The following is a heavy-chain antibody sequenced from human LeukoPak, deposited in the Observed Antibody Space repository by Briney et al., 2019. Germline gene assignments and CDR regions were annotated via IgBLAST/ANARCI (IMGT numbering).Heavy chain of an antibody. V-gene: IGHV4-39*07. D-gene: IGHD2-15*01. CDR2: IYYSGST. CDR3: ARVVANYYYGMDV. CDR1: GGSISSSSYY. J-gene: IGHJ6*02. Sequence: SETLSLTCSVSGGSISSSSYYWGWIRQPPGKGLEWIGSIYYSGSTYYNPSLKSRVTISVDTSKNHFSLKLSSVTAADTAVYYCARVVANYYYGMDVWGQGTTVTVSS.